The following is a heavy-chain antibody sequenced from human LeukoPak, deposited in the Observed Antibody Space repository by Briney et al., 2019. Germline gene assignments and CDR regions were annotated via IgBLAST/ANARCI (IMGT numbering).Heavy chain of an antibody. J-gene: IGHJ4*02. V-gene: IGHV4-34*01. Sequence: SETLSLTCAVYGGSFSGYYRSWIRQPPGKGLEWIGEINHSGSTNYNPSLKSRVTISVDTSKNQFSLKLSSVTAADTAVYYCARTKSSGSYPDYWGQGTLVTVSS. CDR3: ARTKSSGSYPDY. D-gene: IGHD3-22*01. CDR2: INHSGST. CDR1: GGSFSGYY.